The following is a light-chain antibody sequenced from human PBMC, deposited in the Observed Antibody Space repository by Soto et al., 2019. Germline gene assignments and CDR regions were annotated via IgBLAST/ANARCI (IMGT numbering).Light chain of an antibody. J-gene: IGLJ1*01. Sequence: QSALTQPASVSGSPGQSIAISCTGTSSDVGGYNFASWYQQHPGKAPKLLIYDVSKRPSGVSNRFSGSKSGNTAPLTISGLQAGDEADYYCCSYAGSVAYVFGTGTKVTVL. CDR3: CSYAGSVAYV. CDR2: DVS. V-gene: IGLV2-23*02. CDR1: SSDVGGYNF.